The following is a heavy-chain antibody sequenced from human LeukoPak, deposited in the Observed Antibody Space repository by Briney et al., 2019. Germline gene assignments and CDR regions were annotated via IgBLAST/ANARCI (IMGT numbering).Heavy chain of an antibody. V-gene: IGHV3-23*01. Sequence: GGSLRLSCATSGFSFSSYAMSWVRQAPGKGLEWVSAMSSSDDGRYYAASVRGRFTISRDTSRSTLYLQMNSLRAEDAAVYYCAKDWTGTKPFDLWGRGTLVTVSS. CDR3: AKDWTGTKPFDL. CDR2: MSSSDDGR. D-gene: IGHD3/OR15-3a*01. CDR1: GFSFSSYA. J-gene: IGHJ2*01.